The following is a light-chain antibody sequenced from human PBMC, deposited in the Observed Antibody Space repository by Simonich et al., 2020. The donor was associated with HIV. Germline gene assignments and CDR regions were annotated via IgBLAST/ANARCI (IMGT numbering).Light chain of an antibody. CDR1: QSVLYSSNNKKY. Sequence: DIVMTQSPDSLAVSLGARSTINCKSSQSVLYSSNNKKYLSWYQQKPGQPPKLLIYWASTRESGVPDRFSGSGSGTDFTLTISSLQAEDVAVYYCQQYYSAPITFGQGTRLEI. CDR3: QQYYSAPIT. V-gene: IGKV4-1*01. J-gene: IGKJ5*01. CDR2: WAS.